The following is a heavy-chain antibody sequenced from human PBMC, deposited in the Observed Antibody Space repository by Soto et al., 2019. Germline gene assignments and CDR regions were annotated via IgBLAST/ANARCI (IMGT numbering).Heavy chain of an antibody. J-gene: IGHJ4*02. V-gene: IGHV2-5*02. CDR1: GFSLSTSGVG. CDR3: AHSLYDFWSGYFDY. Sequence: QITLKESGPTLVKPTQTLTLTCTFSGFSLSTSGVGVGWIRQPPGKALEWLALIYWDDDKRYSPSLKSRLTITKDPSKNQVVLTMTKMDPVDTATYYCAHSLYDFWSGYFDYWGQGTLVTVSS. CDR2: IYWDDDK. D-gene: IGHD3-3*01.